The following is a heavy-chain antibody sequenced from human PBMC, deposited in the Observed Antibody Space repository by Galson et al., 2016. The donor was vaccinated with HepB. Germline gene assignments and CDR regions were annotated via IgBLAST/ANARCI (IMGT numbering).Heavy chain of an antibody. CDR2: IRTKATNYAT. V-gene: IGHV3-73*01. Sequence: CAASGLTFSDSAMHWIRRSSGKGLEWVGRIRTKATNYATAYAASVKGRFTISRDDSENTAYLQMNSLKSEDTAVYYCGRRNDYGAKPFDQWGQGILVTVSS. D-gene: IGHD4-17*01. J-gene: IGHJ4*02. CDR1: GLTFSDSA. CDR3: GRRNDYGAKPFDQ.